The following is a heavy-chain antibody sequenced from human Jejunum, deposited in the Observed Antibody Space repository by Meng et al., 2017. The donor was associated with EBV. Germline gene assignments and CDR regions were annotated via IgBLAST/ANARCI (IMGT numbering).Heavy chain of an antibody. CDR3: VRDSSFNVH. D-gene: IGHD3-16*02. J-gene: IGHJ4*02. CDR2: ISSGSSFI. Sequence: DGHLVESGGRLVKPGGSLRLSCAASGFTFSSYSMNWVRQAPGKGLEWVSYISSGSSFIYYADSVKGRFTISRDDAKNSLSLQMNNLGADDTAVYYCVRDSSFNVHWGQGTLVTVSS. V-gene: IGHV3-21*01. CDR1: GFTFSSYS.